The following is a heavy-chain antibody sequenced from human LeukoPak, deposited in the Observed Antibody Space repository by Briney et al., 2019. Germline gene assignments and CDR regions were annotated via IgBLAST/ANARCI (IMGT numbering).Heavy chain of an antibody. CDR1: GYTFTSYG. V-gene: IGHV1-18*01. D-gene: IGHD6-19*01. CDR3: ARTLEGDGRYRMTDYYFDY. CDR2: ISAYNGNT. Sequence: ASVKVSCKASGYTFTSYGISWVRRAPGQGLEWMGWISAYNGNTNYAQKLQGRVTMTTDTSTSTAYMELRSLRSDDTAVYYCARTLEGDGRYRMTDYYFDYWGQGTLVTVSS. J-gene: IGHJ4*02.